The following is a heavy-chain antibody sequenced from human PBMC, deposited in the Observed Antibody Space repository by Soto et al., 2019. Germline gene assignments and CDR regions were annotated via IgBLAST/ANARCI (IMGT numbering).Heavy chain of an antibody. D-gene: IGHD3-3*02. J-gene: IGHJ5*02. CDR3: ARHSLALRKNNWFDP. V-gene: IGHV4-39*01. CDR1: GDSIIISDFY. CDR2: IFYLGSS. Sequence: ETLSLTCTVSGDSIIISDFYWGWVRQPPGKGLEWIGSIFYLGSSYYNPSLKSRVTMSVDTSKNQFSLRPRSVTAADTALYFCARHSLALRKNNWFDPWGQGIMVTVSS.